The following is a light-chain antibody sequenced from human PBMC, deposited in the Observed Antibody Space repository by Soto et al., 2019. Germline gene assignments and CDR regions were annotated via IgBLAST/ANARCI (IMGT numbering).Light chain of an antibody. Sequence: QSALTQPASVSGSPGQSISISCTGGSSDIGGYNYVSWYQQHPGKAPKLMIFDVSDRPSGVSNRFSCSKSGNTASLTISGLQAEDEAHYYCSSYTSTSSPWVFGGGTKLTVL. CDR1: SSDIGGYNY. J-gene: IGLJ3*02. CDR2: DVS. V-gene: IGLV2-14*03. CDR3: SSYTSTSSPWV.